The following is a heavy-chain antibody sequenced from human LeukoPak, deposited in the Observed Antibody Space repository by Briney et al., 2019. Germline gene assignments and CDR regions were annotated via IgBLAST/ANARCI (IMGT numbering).Heavy chain of an antibody. CDR2: IYYSGST. CDR3: ARFMLRGVVDY. V-gene: IGHV4-39*01. J-gene: IGHJ4*02. D-gene: IGHD3-10*01. CDR1: GGSISSSSYY. Sequence: SETLSLTCTVSGGSISSSSYYWGWIRQPPGKGLEWIGSIYYSGSTYYNPSLKSRVTISVDTSKNQFSLKLSSVTAADTAVYYCARFMLRGVVDYWGQGTLVTVSS.